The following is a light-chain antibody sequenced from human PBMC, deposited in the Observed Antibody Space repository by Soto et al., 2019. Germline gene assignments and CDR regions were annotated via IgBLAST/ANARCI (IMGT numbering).Light chain of an antibody. V-gene: IGKV3-20*01. CDR1: QSVSSNY. CDR2: GAS. CDR3: QQYGSSGT. Sequence: EIVLTQSPGTLSLSPGERATLSCRASQSVSSNYLAWYQQKPGQAPRLLIYGASSRATGVPDSFSGSGSGTDFTLTISRLEPEDFAVYYCQQYGSSGTFGQGTKVDIK. J-gene: IGKJ1*01.